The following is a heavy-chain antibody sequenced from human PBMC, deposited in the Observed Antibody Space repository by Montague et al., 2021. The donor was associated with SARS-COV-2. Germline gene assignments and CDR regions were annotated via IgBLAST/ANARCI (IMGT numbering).Heavy chain of an antibody. CDR1: SGSIIHHH. Sequence: SETLSLTCAVSSGSIIHHHWSWIRQPPGKRLEWIGYIYSSGATNDNPSLKSRVTLSLDAAKNHFSLRLSSVTAADTAVYYCARRTDILTGYYDYWGQGTLLTVS. V-gene: IGHV4-59*11. CDR3: ARRTDILTGYYDY. D-gene: IGHD3-9*01. J-gene: IGHJ4*02. CDR2: IYSSGAT.